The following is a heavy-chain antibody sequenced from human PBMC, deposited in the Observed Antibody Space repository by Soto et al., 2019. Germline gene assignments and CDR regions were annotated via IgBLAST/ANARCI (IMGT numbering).Heavy chain of an antibody. Sequence: QVQLVQSGAEVKKPGASVKVSCKASGYTFTSYDINWVRQATGQGLEWMGWLNPNSSNTGYAQKFQGSVTMTRKTSKSKGYRELSSLTSEATDVYYCARTLSCDNVDYWGKGTRVTVSS. V-gene: IGHV1-8*01. CDR3: ARTLSCDNVDY. J-gene: IGHJ4*02. D-gene: IGHD1-1*01. CDR1: GYTFTSYD. CDR2: LNPNSSNT.